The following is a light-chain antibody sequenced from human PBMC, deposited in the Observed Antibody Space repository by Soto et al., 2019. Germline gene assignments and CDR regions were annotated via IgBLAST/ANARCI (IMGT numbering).Light chain of an antibody. CDR3: QQYGSSGT. CDR2: GAS. J-gene: IGKJ1*01. CDR1: QSVSSNY. Sequence: EVVMTQSPATLSVSPGERATLSCRASQSVSSNYLAWYQQIPGQAPRPLIYGASNRATGIPDRFSGSGSGTDFTLTIGRLEPEDFAVYYCQQYGSSGTFGQGTKADI. V-gene: IGKV3-20*01.